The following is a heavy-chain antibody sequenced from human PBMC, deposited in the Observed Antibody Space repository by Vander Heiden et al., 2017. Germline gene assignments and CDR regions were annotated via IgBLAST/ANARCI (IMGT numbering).Heavy chain of an antibody. CDR3: ARLVDSGYDFFDY. CDR1: GGPLSSNSDY. CDR2: IYYSGAT. J-gene: IGHJ4*02. V-gene: IGHV4-39*01. Sequence: QLQLQESGPGLIKPSDTLSLTCTVSGGPLSSNSDYWVWIRQPPGKGLEWIGSIYYSGATYYNPSLKSRFAISVDTSKNQFSLRLTSVTAADTAVFFCARLVDSGYDFFDYWGQGTLVTVSS. D-gene: IGHD5-12*01.